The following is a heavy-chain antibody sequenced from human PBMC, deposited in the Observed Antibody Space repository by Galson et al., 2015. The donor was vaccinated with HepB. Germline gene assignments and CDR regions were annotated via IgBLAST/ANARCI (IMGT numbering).Heavy chain of an antibody. V-gene: IGHV3-30-3*01. J-gene: IGHJ3*02. CDR1: GFTFRSYA. CDR3: TGYSSSWNAFDI. Sequence: SLRLSCAASGFTFRSYAMHWVRQAPGKGLEWVAVISYDGSNKYYADSVKGRFTISRDNSKNTLYLQMNSLRAEDTAVYYGTGYSSSWNAFDIWGQGTMVTVSS. D-gene: IGHD6-13*01. CDR2: ISYDGSNK.